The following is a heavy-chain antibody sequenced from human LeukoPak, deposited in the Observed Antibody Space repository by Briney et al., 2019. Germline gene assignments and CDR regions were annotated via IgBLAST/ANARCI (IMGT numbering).Heavy chain of an antibody. CDR1: GGSISSYY. J-gene: IGHJ4*02. D-gene: IGHD6-19*01. V-gene: IGHV4-59*01. Sequence: SDTLSLTCTVSGGSISSYYWSWIRQPPGKGLEWIGYIYYSGSTNYNPSLKSRVTISVDTSKNQFSLKLSSGTAADTAVYYCARESIAVAGKGAALDYWGQGTLVTVSS. CDR2: IYYSGST. CDR3: ARESIAVAGKGAALDY.